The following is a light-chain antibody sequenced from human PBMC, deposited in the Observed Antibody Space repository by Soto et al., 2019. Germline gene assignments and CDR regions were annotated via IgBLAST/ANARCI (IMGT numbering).Light chain of an antibody. V-gene: IGLV2-8*01. CDR1: SSDVGGYNY. CDR2: GGT. J-gene: IGLJ1*01. CDR3: QSYDSTLSARDV. Sequence: QSALTQPPSASGSPGQSVTISCTGTSSDVGGYNYVSWYQQHPGKAPKLLIVGGTIRPSGVPDRFSASTSGTSASLAITGLQAEDEGDYYCQSYDSTLSARDVFGTGTKLTVL.